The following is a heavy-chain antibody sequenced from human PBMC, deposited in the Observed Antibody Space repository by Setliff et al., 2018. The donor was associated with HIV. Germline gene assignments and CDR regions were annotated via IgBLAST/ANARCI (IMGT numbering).Heavy chain of an antibody. V-gene: IGHV4-4*08. CDR3: ARDRKVLYGQGLDSYMDV. J-gene: IGHJ6*04. CDR1: GVFLETYY. D-gene: IGHD3-10*01. Sequence: PPETLSLTCSVSGVFLETYYWTWVRQSPGTGLEWIGFSQTTGNTKYNPSLRRRVSIFFDSPKNQFSLSLQSVTAADSAVYYCARDRKVLYGQGLDSYMDVWGKGATVTVSS. CDR2: SQTTGNT.